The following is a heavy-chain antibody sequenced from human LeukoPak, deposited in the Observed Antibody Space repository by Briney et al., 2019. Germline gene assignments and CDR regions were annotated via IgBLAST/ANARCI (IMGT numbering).Heavy chain of an antibody. V-gene: IGHV3-53*01. CDR2: IYGGGNT. J-gene: IGHJ4*02. D-gene: IGHD1-26*01. CDR1: GFTVSSNY. Sequence: GGSLRLSCAASGFTVSSNYMSWVRQAPGKGLEWVSVIYGGGNTYYTDSVKGRFTISRDNSKNTLYLQMNSLRAEDTAVYYCARLGGSRGFDYWGQGTLVTVSS. CDR3: ARLGGSRGFDY.